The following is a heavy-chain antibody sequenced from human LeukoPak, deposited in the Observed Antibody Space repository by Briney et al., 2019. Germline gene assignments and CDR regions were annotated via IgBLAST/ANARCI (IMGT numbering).Heavy chain of an antibody. Sequence: SVKVSCKASGGTFSSYAISWVRQAPGQGLEWMGRIIPILGIANYAQKFQGRVTITADKSTSTAYMELSSLRSEDTAVYYCARSGTHYYDSSGYYKDAFDIWGQGAMVTVSS. J-gene: IGHJ3*02. CDR1: GGTFSSYA. CDR3: ARSGTHYYDSSGYYKDAFDI. CDR2: IIPILGIA. D-gene: IGHD3-22*01. V-gene: IGHV1-69*04.